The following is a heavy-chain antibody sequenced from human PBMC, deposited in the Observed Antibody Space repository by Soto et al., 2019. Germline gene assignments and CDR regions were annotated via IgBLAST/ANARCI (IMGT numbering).Heavy chain of an antibody. Sequence: GESLKISCKGSGYSFTSYWIGWVRQMPGKGLEWMGIIYPGDSDTRYSPSFQGQVTISADKSISTAYLQWSSLKASDTAMYYCARGVTGTTTHSFGRYYYYYYGMDVWGQGTTVTVSS. D-gene: IGHD1-20*01. J-gene: IGHJ6*02. V-gene: IGHV5-51*01. CDR3: ARGVTGTTTHSFGRYYYYYYGMDV. CDR2: IYPGDSDT. CDR1: GYSFTSYW.